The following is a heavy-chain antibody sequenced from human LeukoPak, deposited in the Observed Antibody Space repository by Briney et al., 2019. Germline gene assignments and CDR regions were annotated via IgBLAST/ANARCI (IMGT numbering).Heavy chain of an antibody. CDR1: GFTFSNYN. CDR2: ISSTSSYI. CDR3: ARYGLMGCSGSNCYLSYFYYGMDV. D-gene: IGHD2-15*01. V-gene: IGHV3-21*04. Sequence: GGSLRLSCAASGFTFSNYNFYWVRQAPGKGLEWVSSISSTSSYIYYADSMKGRFTISRDNAKNSLYLQMNSLTSSDTATYYCARYGLMGCSGSNCYLSYFYYGMDVWGQGTTVTVSS. J-gene: IGHJ6*02.